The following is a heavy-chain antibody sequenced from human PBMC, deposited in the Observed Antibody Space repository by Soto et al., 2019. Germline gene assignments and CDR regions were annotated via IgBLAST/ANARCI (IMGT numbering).Heavy chain of an antibody. D-gene: IGHD3-22*01. V-gene: IGHV4-59*08. CDR3: ARLYYYDSSGRAFDY. Sequence: QVQLQESGPGLVKPSETLSLTCTVSGGSISSYYWSWIRQPPGKGLEWIGYIYYSGSTNYNPSLKSRVTISVDTSKNQFSLKLSSVTAADTAVYYCARLYYYDSSGRAFDYWGQGTLVTVSS. CDR2: IYYSGST. J-gene: IGHJ4*02. CDR1: GGSISSYY.